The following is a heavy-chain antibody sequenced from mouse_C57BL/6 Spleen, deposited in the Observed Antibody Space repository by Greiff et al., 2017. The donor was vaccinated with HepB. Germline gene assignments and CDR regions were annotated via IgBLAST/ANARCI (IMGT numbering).Heavy chain of an antibody. J-gene: IGHJ3*01. CDR2: IHPSDSDT. Sequence: QVQLQQPGAELVKPGASVKVSCKASGYTFTSYWMHWVKQRPGQGLEWIGRIHPSDSDTNYNQKFKGKATLTVDKSSSTAYMQLSSLTSEDSAVFYGVRNVYDYDRCAYWGQGTLVTVSA. CDR3: VRNVYDYDRCAY. D-gene: IGHD2-4*01. V-gene: IGHV1-74*01. CDR1: GYTFTSYW.